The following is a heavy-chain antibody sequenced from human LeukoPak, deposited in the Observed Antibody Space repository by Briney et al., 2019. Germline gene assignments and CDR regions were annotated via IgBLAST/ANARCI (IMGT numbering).Heavy chain of an antibody. CDR3: ARGSQTIFGVVTLCNWFDP. CDR2: IYHSGST. D-gene: IGHD3-3*01. J-gene: IGHJ5*02. V-gene: IGHV4-30-2*01. CDR1: GGSISSGGYY. Sequence: PSETLSLTCTVSGGSISSGGYYWSWIRQPPGKGLEWIGYIYHSGSTYYNPSLKSRVTISVDRSKNQFSLKLSSVTAADTAVYYCARGSQTIFGVVTLCNWFDPWGQGTLVTVSS.